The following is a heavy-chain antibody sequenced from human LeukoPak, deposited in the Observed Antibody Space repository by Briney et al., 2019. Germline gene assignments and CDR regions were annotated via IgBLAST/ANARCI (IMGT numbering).Heavy chain of an antibody. J-gene: IGHJ4*02. D-gene: IGHD3-10*01. Sequence: PGGSLRLSCVASGFTFSTYAMTWVRQAPGKGLEWVSGISGSGGSTYYADSVKGRFTISRDNSKNTLYLQMNSLRAEDTAVYCCAKASGSGTYYKSPFDYWGQGTLVTVSS. V-gene: IGHV3-23*01. CDR3: AKASGSGTYYKSPFDY. CDR1: GFTFSTYA. CDR2: ISGSGGST.